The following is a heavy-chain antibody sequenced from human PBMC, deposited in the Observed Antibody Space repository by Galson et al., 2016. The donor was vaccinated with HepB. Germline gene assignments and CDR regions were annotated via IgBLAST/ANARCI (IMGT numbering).Heavy chain of an antibody. CDR3: ASTPPRTYYDFWSGYLEA. CDR1: GASLSDSY. V-gene: IGHV4-59*08. J-gene: IGHJ5*02. Sequence: SETLSLTCSVSGASLSDSYWNWIRQPPGKGLEWMGYAHYSGTTNYKPSLKSRVTIFVDRSKNHISLELSSVTAADTAVYYCASTPPRTYYDFWSGYLEAWGQGTLVTVSS. D-gene: IGHD3-3*01. CDR2: AHYSGTT.